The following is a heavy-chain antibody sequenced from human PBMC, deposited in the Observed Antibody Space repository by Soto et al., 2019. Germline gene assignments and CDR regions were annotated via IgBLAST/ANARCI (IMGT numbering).Heavy chain of an antibody. V-gene: IGHV3-9*01. J-gene: IGHJ3*02. CDR3: AKDAVLRYFDWEGAFDI. D-gene: IGHD3-9*01. CDR2: ISWNSGSI. Sequence: GGSLRLSCAASGFTFDDYAMHWVRQAPGKGLEWVSGISWNSGSIGYADSVKGRFTISRDNAKNSLYLQMNSLRAEDTALYYFAKDAVLRYFDWEGAFDIWGQGTMVTVSS. CDR1: GFTFDDYA.